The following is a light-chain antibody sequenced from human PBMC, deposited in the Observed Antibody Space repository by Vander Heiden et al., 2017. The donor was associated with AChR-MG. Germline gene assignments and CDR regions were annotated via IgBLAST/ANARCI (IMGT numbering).Light chain of an antibody. CDR3: QRSDGTPRT. CDR2: AAS. J-gene: IGKJ2*01. CDR1: QSISSY. V-gene: IGKV1-39*01. Sequence: DIQMTQSPSSLSASIGDRVTITCRASQSISSYLNWYQQKPGKAPKLLIYAASSLQSGVPSRFSGSGSGTDFTLIISSLQPEDFATYYCQRSDGTPRTFGQGTKLEIK.